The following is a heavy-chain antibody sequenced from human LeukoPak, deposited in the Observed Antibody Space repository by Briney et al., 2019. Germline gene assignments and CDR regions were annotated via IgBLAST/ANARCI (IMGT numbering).Heavy chain of an antibody. CDR2: ISYDGSNK. CDR3: AKNSGSYSDWFDP. D-gene: IGHD1-26*01. V-gene: IGHV3-30*18. Sequence: GGSLRLSCAASGITFSSYGMHWVRQAPGKGLEWVAVISYDGSNKYYADSVKGRFTISRDNSKNTLYLQMNSLRAEDTAVYYCAKNSGSYSDWFDPWGQGTLVTVSS. J-gene: IGHJ5*02. CDR1: GITFSSYG.